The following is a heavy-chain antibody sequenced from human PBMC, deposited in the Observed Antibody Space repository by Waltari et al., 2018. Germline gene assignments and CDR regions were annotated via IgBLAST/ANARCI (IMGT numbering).Heavy chain of an antibody. Sequence: EVQLVQSGAEVKKPGESLKISCKGSGYSFTSYWIGWVRQMPGKGLEWMGIIYPCDSDTRYSPSFQVQVTISADKSISTAYLQWSSLKASDTAMYYCARHRRYFDWGDRDDAFDIWGQGTMVTVSS. CDR2: IYPCDSDT. V-gene: IGHV5-51*01. J-gene: IGHJ3*02. D-gene: IGHD3-9*01. CDR1: GYSFTSYW. CDR3: ARHRRYFDWGDRDDAFDI.